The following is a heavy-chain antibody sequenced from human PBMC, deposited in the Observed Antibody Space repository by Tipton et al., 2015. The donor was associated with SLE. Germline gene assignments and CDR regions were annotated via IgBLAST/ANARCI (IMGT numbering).Heavy chain of an antibody. V-gene: IGHV4-59*08. Sequence: TLSLTCTVSGGSIISYYWTWIRQPPGKGLEWIGFSYYNGNTKSNPSLKSRVIISVDTSKNQFSLNLSSVTAADTAVYYCARQRTIGGKDYGMDVWGQGTTVTVSS. CDR2: SYYNGNT. CDR1: GGSIISYY. J-gene: IGHJ6*02. D-gene: IGHD3-16*01. CDR3: ARQRTIGGKDYGMDV.